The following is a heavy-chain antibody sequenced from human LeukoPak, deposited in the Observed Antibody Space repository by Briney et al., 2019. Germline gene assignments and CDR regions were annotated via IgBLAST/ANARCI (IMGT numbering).Heavy chain of an antibody. CDR2: VSSSGSTI. CDR1: GFTFSDYY. V-gene: IGHV3-11*01. J-gene: IGHJ6*02. Sequence: PGGSLRLSCAASGFTFSDYYMSWIRQAPGKGLEWVSYVSSSGSTIYYADSVKGRFTISRDNSKNTLYLQMNSLRAEDTAVYYCAKGLEMATNNYGMDVWGQGTTVTVSS. D-gene: IGHD5-24*01. CDR3: AKGLEMATNNYGMDV.